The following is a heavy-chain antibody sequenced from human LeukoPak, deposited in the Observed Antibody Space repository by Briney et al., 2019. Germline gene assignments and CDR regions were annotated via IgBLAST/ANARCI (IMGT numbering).Heavy chain of an antibody. Sequence: GGALQLSCAGSGFPFSKYAMSWVRQAPGEGLEWVASINHNGNVNYYVDSVKGRFTISRDNAKNSLYLQMSNLRAEDTAVYFCARGGGLDVWGQGATVTVSS. CDR3: ARGGGLDV. CDR1: GFPFSKYA. CDR2: INHNGNVN. J-gene: IGHJ6*02. D-gene: IGHD3-16*01. V-gene: IGHV3-7*03.